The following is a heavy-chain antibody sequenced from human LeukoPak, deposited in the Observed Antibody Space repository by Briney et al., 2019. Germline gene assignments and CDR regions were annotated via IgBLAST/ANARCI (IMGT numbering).Heavy chain of an antibody. CDR2: ISSNGGST. V-gene: IGHV3-64*02. Sequence: GGSLRLSCAASGFTFSSYAMHWVRQAPGKGLEYVSAISSNGGSTYYADSVKGRFTISRDNSKNTLYLQMGSLRAEDMAVYYCASSRGDGYNYGDAFDIWGQGTMVTVSS. CDR3: ASSRGDGYNYGDAFDI. D-gene: IGHD5-24*01. CDR1: GFTFSSYA. J-gene: IGHJ3*02.